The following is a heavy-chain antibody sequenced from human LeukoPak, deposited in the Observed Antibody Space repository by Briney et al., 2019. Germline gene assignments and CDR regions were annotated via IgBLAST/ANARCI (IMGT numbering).Heavy chain of an antibody. CDR3: AKARYSSSWYYFDY. V-gene: IGHV3-33*06. Sequence: GGPLNPSVEGPGLPSIGYAWHWVGQAPAKGLEGGAVIWYDGSNKYYADSVKGRFTISRDNSKNTLYLQMNSLRAEDTAVYYCAKARYSSSWYYFDYWGQGTLVTVSS. D-gene: IGHD6-13*01. CDR2: IWYDGSNK. CDR1: GLPSIGYA. J-gene: IGHJ4*02.